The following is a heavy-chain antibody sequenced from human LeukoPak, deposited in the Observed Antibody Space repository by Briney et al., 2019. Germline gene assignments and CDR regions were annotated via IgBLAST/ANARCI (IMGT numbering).Heavy chain of an antibody. CDR3: ARETSQKGAHYMDV. J-gene: IGHJ6*03. D-gene: IGHD3-16*01. CDR2: IYYSGST. Sequence: SETLSLTCSVSGDSISSGSYYWSWIRQPPGKGLEWIGYIYYSGSTNYNPSLKSRVTISVDTSKNQFSLKLSSVTAADTAVYYCARETSQKGAHYMDVWGKGTTVTISS. V-gene: IGHV4-61*01. CDR1: GDSISSGSYY.